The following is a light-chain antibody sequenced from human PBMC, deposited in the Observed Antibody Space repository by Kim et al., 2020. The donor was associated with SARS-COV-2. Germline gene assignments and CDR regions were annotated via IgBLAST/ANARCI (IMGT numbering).Light chain of an antibody. CDR2: GAS. J-gene: IGKJ2*01. CDR3: QQYNRWPPYI. CDR1: QSVGTN. Sequence: SPRERATLSCRASQSVGTNLSWYQLRPGQAPRRLIYGASTRATGVPARFSGSGSGTEFTLTITSPQSEDLAVYYCQQYNRWPPYIFGQGTKLEI. V-gene: IGKV3-15*01.